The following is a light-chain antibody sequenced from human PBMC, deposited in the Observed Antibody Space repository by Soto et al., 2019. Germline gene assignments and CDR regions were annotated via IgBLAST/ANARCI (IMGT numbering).Light chain of an antibody. V-gene: IGLV2-14*01. CDR3: NSYTRFSTYV. J-gene: IGLJ1*01. CDR1: SSDVGLYDF. Sequence: QSALTQPASVAWSPGQSITISCTGASSDVGLYDFVSWYQHHPGKAPKLLIYEVTYRPSGVSSRFSGSKSGNTVFLTISGLQAEDEADYYCNSYTRFSTYVFGTGTKVTVL. CDR2: EVT.